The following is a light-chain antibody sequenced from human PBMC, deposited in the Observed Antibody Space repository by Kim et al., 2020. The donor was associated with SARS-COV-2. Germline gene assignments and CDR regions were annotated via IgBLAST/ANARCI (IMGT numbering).Light chain of an antibody. CDR1: QDIAYY. J-gene: IGKJ4*01. CDR3: QKYDSAPLP. CDR2: GAS. V-gene: IGKV1-27*01. Sequence: ASVGARVTLPCRASQDIAYYLAWYQQKPGKVPQLLIYGASTLQSGVPSRFSGSGSGTEFTLTINSLQPEDVATYYCQKYDSAPLPFGGGTKVDIK.